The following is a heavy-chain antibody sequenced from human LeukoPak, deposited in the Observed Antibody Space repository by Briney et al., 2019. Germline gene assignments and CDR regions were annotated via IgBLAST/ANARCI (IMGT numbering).Heavy chain of an antibody. Sequence: GGTLRLSCAASGFIFRNYGMNWVRQAPGKGLEWVSGISPRGGGTYYADSVKGRFTISRDNAKNSLYLQMNSLRAEDTAVYYCARERATYNWNYVFPVDYWGQGTLVTVSS. CDR2: ISPRGGGT. CDR1: GFIFRNYG. J-gene: IGHJ4*02. CDR3: ARERATYNWNYVFPVDY. D-gene: IGHD1-7*01. V-gene: IGHV3-23*01.